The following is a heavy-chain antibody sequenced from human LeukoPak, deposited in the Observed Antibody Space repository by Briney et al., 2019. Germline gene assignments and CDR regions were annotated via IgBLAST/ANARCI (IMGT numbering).Heavy chain of an antibody. V-gene: IGHV4-59*01. CDR2: IYYSGTT. D-gene: IGHD6-19*01. CDR3: ASGPSGWYGGEVY. CDR1: GGSISSYY. J-gene: IGHJ4*02. Sequence: PSETLSLTCTVSGGSISSYYWSWIRQPPGKGLEWIGYIYYSGTTNYNPSLKSRVTISVDTSKNQFSLKLSSVTAADTAVYYCASGPSGWYGGEVYWGQGTLVTVSS.